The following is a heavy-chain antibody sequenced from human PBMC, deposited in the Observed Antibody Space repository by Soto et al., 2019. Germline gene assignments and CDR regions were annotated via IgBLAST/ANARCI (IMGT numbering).Heavy chain of an antibody. CDR1: EGTFNSYA. D-gene: IGHD6-13*01. Sequence: QAQVVQSGAEVRKPGSSVKLSCKASEGTFNSYAIAWVRQAPGQGLEWMGGIIPYYNTLNYAQKFQDRVTIPADDPTNTFSMELSSLRSDDTAVDFCASGATRWYPYFFDSCAQGTLVTISS. CDR2: IIPYYNTL. J-gene: IGHJ5*01. CDR3: ASGATRWYPYFFDS. V-gene: IGHV1-69*01.